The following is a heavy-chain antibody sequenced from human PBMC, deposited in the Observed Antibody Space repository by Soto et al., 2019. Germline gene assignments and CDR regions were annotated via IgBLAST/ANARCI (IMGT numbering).Heavy chain of an antibody. CDR2: IYYSGST. CDR1: GGSVSSGSYY. Sequence: SETLSLTCTVSGGSVSSGSYYWSWIRQPPGKGLEWIGYIYYSGSTNYNPSLKSRVTISVDTSKNQFSLKLSSVTAADTAVYYCASDYYDSSGYPLWNWGQGTLVTVSS. V-gene: IGHV4-61*01. D-gene: IGHD3-22*01. CDR3: ASDYYDSSGYPLWN. J-gene: IGHJ4*02.